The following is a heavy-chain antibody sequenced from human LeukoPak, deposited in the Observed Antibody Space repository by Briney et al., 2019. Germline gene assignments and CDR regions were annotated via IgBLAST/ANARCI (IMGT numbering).Heavy chain of an antibody. CDR1: GFTFSDYG. J-gene: IGHJ4*02. CDR3: ARMKALYGDYVWVWDY. V-gene: IGHV3-48*01. Sequence: QAGGSLRLSCAASGFTFSDYGMNWVRQAPGKGLEWVSYISSSSTTINYADSVKGRFTISRDNAKKSLYLQMNSLRAEDTAVYYCARMKALYGDYVWVWDYWGQGTLVTVSS. CDR2: ISSSSTTI. D-gene: IGHD4-17*01.